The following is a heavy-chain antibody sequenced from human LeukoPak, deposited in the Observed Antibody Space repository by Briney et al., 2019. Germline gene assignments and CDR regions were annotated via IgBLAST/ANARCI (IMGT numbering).Heavy chain of an antibody. V-gene: IGHV4-61*08. CDR1: GGSISSGGYY. CDR2: IHNSGSN. CDR3: ARHGTIPSESYFDY. J-gene: IGHJ4*02. D-gene: IGHD1-14*01. Sequence: PSETLSLTCTVSGGSISSGGYYWSWIRQHPGKGLEWIIYIHNSGSNNYNPSLKSRVTGFVDTSKNQVSLRLSSVTAADTAVYYCARHGTIPSESYFDYWGQGALVTVSS.